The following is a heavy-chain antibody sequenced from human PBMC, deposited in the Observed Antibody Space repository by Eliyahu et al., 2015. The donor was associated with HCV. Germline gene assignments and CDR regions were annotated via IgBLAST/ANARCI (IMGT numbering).Heavy chain of an antibody. CDR1: GFPFSKAW. J-gene: IGHJ6*03. V-gene: IGHV3-15*01. D-gene: IGHD3-10*01. CDR3: TTGAPGGFDYYLDV. CDR2: IKSKTDGGTT. Sequence: EVQLVXSGGGLVKXGGSLXLSCSASGFPFSKAWMSWVRQGSGKGLEWIGRIKSKTDGGTTDYAAPVKGRFTISRDDSKSTLYLQMNSLKTEDTAVYYCTTGAPGGFDYYLDVWGQGTTVTVSS.